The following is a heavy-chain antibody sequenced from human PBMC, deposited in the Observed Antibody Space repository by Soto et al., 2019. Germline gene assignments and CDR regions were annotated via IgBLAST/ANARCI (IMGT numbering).Heavy chain of an antibody. CDR1: GYTFTSYD. Sequence: QVQLVQSAAEVKKPGASVKVSYKASGYTFTSYDINWVRQATGQGLEWMGWMNPNSGNTGYAQKFQGRVTMTRNTSITTAYMELSSLRSEDTAVYYCARGDNFYYGMDVWGQGTTVTVSS. J-gene: IGHJ6*02. CDR2: MNPNSGNT. V-gene: IGHV1-8*01. D-gene: IGHD3-9*01. CDR3: ARGDNFYYGMDV.